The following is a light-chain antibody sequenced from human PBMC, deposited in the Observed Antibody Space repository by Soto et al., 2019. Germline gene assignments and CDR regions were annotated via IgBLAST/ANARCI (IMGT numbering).Light chain of an antibody. CDR1: QSIGSS. CDR3: HHYNNWPPGT. CDR2: GAS. J-gene: IGKJ3*01. V-gene: IGKV3-15*01. Sequence: EIVMTQSPATLSVSPGERATLSCRASQSIGSSLAWYQQKPGQAPRLLIYGASTRATGIPARFSGSGSGTEFTLTISSLQSEDFTVYYCHHYNNWPPGTFGPGTKVDIK.